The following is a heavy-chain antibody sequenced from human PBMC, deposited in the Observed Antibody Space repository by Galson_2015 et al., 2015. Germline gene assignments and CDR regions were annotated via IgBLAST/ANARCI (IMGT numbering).Heavy chain of an antibody. Sequence: SVKVSCKASGYTFTSYGISWVRQAPGQGLEWMGWISAYNSFTNYAQKLQGRVTMTTDTSTSTAYMELRSLRSDDTAVYYCARDPPYGVVVPAAHYLGGDEETKNDYWGQGTLVTVSS. CDR2: ISAYNSFT. J-gene: IGHJ4*02. V-gene: IGHV1-18*04. D-gene: IGHD2-2*01. CDR3: ARDPPYGVVVPAAHYLGGDEETKNDY. CDR1: GYTFTSYG.